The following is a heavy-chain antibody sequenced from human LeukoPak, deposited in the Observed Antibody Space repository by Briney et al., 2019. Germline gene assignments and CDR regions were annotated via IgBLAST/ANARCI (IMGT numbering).Heavy chain of an antibody. J-gene: IGHJ6*02. Sequence: SETLSLTCAVYGGSFSGCYWSWIRQPPGKGLEWIGEINHSGSTNYNPSLKSRVTISVDTSKNQFSLKLSSVTAADTAVYYCARGRVRYCSSTSCYYYYGMDVWGQGTTVTVSS. CDR3: ARGRVRYCSSTSCYYYYGMDV. D-gene: IGHD2-2*01. CDR2: INHSGST. CDR1: GGSFSGCY. V-gene: IGHV4-34*01.